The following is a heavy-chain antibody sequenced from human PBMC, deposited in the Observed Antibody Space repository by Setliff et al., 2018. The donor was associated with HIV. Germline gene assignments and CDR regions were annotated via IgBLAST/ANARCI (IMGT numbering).Heavy chain of an antibody. CDR2: ISSSSSYI. D-gene: IGHD3-10*02. CDR1: GFTFSTYS. V-gene: IGHV3-21*05. CDR3: ARDKGPPPVVHLDY. Sequence: GGSLRLSCAASGFTFSTYSMTWVRQAPGKGLEWVSYISSSSSYIYYADSVKGRFTISRDNAKNSLYLQMNSLRAEDTAMYYCARDKGPPPVVHLDYWGQGTLVTVSS. J-gene: IGHJ4*02.